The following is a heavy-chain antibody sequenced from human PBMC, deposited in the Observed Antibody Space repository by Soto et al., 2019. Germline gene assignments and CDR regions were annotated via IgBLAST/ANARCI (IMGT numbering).Heavy chain of an antibody. V-gene: IGHV4-59*01. D-gene: IGHD5-12*01. CDR3: ARDSVGSGYD. Sequence: QVQLQESGPGLVKPSETLSLTCTVSGGSISSDYWSWIRQPPGKRLEWIGYIYYSGYTNYNPSLKXRVTIPGATSKNHFSLELRSVTAADTAVYYCARDSVGSGYDWGQGTLVTVSS. CDR1: GGSISSDY. CDR2: IYYSGYT. J-gene: IGHJ4*02.